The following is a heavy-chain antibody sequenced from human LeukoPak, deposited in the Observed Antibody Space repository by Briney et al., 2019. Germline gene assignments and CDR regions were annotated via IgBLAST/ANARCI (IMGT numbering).Heavy chain of an antibody. V-gene: IGHV3-48*01. Sequence: GGSLRLSCAASGFTFSSYSMNWVRQAPGKGLEWVSYISGSSSTIYYADSVKGRFTISRDSAKKSLYLQLNSLRAEDTAVYYCARDVSSLGYWGQGTLVTVSS. CDR1: GFTFSSYS. CDR2: ISGSSSTI. D-gene: IGHD6-6*01. J-gene: IGHJ4*02. CDR3: ARDVSSLGY.